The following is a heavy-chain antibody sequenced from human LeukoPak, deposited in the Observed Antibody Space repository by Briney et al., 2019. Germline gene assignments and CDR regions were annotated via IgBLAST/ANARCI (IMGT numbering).Heavy chain of an antibody. Sequence: SQTLSLTCAVSGGSISSGDYYWSWIRQPPGKGLEWIGYIYYSGSTYYNPSLKSRVTISVDTSKNQFSLKLSSVTAADTAVYYCARGFGELYAFDIWGQGTMVTVSS. D-gene: IGHD3-10*01. V-gene: IGHV4-30-4*01. CDR3: ARGFGELYAFDI. CDR1: GGSISSGDYY. CDR2: IYYSGST. J-gene: IGHJ3*02.